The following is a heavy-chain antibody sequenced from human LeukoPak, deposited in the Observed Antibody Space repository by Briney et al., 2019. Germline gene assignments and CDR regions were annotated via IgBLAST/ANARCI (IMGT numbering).Heavy chain of an antibody. CDR1: GYTFTSYG. V-gene: IGHV1-18*01. CDR2: ISASNGNT. Sequence: ASVKVSCKASGYTFTSYGISWVRQAPGQGLEWMGWISASNGNTNYAQKLQGRVTMTTDTSTSTAYMELRSLRSDDTAVYYCARDRQGIAVAGTLYYYYYGMDVWGQGTTVTVSS. CDR3: ARDRQGIAVAGTLYYYYYGMDV. D-gene: IGHD6-19*01. J-gene: IGHJ6*02.